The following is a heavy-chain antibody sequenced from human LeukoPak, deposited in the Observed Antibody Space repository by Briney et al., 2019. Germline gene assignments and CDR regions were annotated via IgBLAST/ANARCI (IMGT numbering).Heavy chain of an antibody. CDR2: IKQDGSEK. CDR1: GFTFSSYW. J-gene: IGHJ4*02. D-gene: IGHD4-17*01. V-gene: IGHV3-7*01. CDR3: ARDDTVTTRVGFID. Sequence: GGSLRLSCAASGFTFSSYWMSWGRQAPGKGLEWVANIKQDGSEKYYVDSVKGRFTISRDNAKNSLYLQMNSLRAEDTAVYYCARDDTVTTRVGFIDWGQGTLVTVSS.